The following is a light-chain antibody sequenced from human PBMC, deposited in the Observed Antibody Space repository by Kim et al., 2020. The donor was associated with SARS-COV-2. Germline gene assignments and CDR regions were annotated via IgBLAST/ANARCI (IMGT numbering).Light chain of an antibody. CDR1: QSVRSW. CDR3: QHYNSFPYS. CDR2: KAS. J-gene: IGKJ2*03. Sequence: SASVGDRITITCRASQSVRSWLAWYQQRPGKAPDLLIYKASNLESGVPSRFSGSGSGTEFTLTISSLQPDDFATYYCQHYNSFPYSFGQGTKLEI. V-gene: IGKV1-5*03.